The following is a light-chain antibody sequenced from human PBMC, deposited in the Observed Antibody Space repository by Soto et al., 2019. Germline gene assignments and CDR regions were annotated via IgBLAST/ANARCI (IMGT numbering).Light chain of an antibody. V-gene: IGLV1-44*01. Sequence: QLVLTQPPSASATPGQRDTISCSGSSSNIASRSVYWYQQLPGTAPKLLMYSSDLRPSGVPDRFSGSKSGTTASLAISGVQSEDEADYYCSTWDVSLNGWVFGGGTKVTVL. CDR1: SSNIASRS. J-gene: IGLJ3*02. CDR2: SSD. CDR3: STWDVSLNGWV.